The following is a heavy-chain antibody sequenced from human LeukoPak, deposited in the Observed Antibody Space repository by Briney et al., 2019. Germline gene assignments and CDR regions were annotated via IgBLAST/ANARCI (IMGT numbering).Heavy chain of an antibody. Sequence: GSLRLSCAASGFTFSSYAMSWVRQAPGKGPEWVSAISGSGGSTYYADSVKGRCTISRDNSKNTLYLQMNSLRAEDTAAYYCAPVYYYDSSGYYLWGQGTLVTVSS. CDR2: ISGSGGST. CDR3: APVYYYDSSGYYL. J-gene: IGHJ4*02. D-gene: IGHD3-22*01. V-gene: IGHV3-23*01. CDR1: GFTFSSYA.